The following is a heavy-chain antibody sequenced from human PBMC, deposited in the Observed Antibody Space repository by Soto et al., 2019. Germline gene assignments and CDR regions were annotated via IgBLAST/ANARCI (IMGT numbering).Heavy chain of an antibody. V-gene: IGHV3-33*01. D-gene: IGHD6-13*01. Sequence: GGSLRLSCAASGFTFSSYGMHWVRQAPGKGLEWVAVIWYDGSNKYYADSVKGRFTISRDNSKNTLYLQMNSLRAEDTAVYYCARDLFQQLPYGMDVWGQGTTVTVSS. CDR2: IWYDGSNK. J-gene: IGHJ6*02. CDR1: GFTFSSYG. CDR3: ARDLFQQLPYGMDV.